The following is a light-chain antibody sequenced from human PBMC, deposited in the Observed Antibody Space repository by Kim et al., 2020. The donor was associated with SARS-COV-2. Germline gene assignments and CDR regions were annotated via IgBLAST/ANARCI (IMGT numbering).Light chain of an antibody. V-gene: IGLV3-1*01. J-gene: IGLJ1*01. CDR1: IVGNHS. CDR2: RDT. CDR3: QAWDSTTGV. Sequence: ASPGQSSRLSYSVAIVGNHSASWCQTTPGHSPVFVIYRDTKRPSGLPELFSGSNSGNTAILTISGTQAMDEADYYFQAWDSTTGVFGTGTKVTVL.